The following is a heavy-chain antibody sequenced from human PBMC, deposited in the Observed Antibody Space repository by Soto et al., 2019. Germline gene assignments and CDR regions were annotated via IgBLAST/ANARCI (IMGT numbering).Heavy chain of an antibody. J-gene: IGHJ5*02. V-gene: IGHV3-7*03. CDR3: AKAVEQWLVQPGWFDP. CDR1: GFTFSTSW. Sequence: EVQLVESGGGLVQPGGSLRLSCAASGFTFSTSWMNWVRQAPGKGLEWVAGIKEDGSEKYYVDSVKGRFTISKDNAENSLELHMNRLRVEDTAVYYCAKAVEQWLVQPGWFDPWGQGTLVTVSS. CDR2: IKEDGSEK. D-gene: IGHD6-19*01.